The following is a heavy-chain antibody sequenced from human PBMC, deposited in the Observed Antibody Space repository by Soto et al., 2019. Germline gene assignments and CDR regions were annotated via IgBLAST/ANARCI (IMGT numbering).Heavy chain of an antibody. CDR2: ISAYNGNT. CDR1: GGTFTSYA. V-gene: IGHV1-18*01. Sequence: ASVKVSCKASGGTFTSYAISWVRQAPGQGLEWMGWISAYNGNTYYNPSLGSRVTISVDTSKNQFSLKLRSVTAADTAVFYCAGLYPYESSGYHLNYWGQGALVTVSS. D-gene: IGHD3-22*01. J-gene: IGHJ4*02. CDR3: AGLYPYESSGYHLNY.